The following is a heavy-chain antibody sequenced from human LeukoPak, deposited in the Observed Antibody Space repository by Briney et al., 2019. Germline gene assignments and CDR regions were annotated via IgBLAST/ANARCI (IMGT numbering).Heavy chain of an antibody. J-gene: IGHJ3*02. CDR3: ARPKYYYDSSGYSFDAFDI. D-gene: IGHD3-22*01. CDR1: GGSISSYY. V-gene: IGHV4-59*08. Sequence: TSETLSLTCTVSGGSISSYYWSWIRQPPGKGLEWIGYIYYSWSTNYNPSLKSRVTISVDTSKNQFSLKLSSVTAADTAVYYCARPKYYYDSSGYSFDAFDIWGQGTMVTVSS. CDR2: IYYSWST.